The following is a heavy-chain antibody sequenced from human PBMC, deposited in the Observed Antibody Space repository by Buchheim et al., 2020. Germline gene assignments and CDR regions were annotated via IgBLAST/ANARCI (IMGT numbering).Heavy chain of an antibody. CDR2: ISGISSYT. D-gene: IGHD6-13*01. CDR3: ARGVGAAGNVAY. J-gene: IGHJ4*02. V-gene: IGHV3-11*05. Sequence: VQLAESGGGLVKPGGSLRLSCTASGFTFSDYYMSWIRQAPGKGLEWVAYISGISSYTNYADSVMGRFTISRDNAKNSVYLEMNSLRAEDTAVYYCARGVGAAGNVAYWGQGTL. CDR1: GFTFSDYY.